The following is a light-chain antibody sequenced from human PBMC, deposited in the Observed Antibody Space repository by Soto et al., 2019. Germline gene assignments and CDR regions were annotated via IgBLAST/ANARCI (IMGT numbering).Light chain of an antibody. J-gene: IGKJ3*01. V-gene: IGKV3-20*01. CDR2: GAS. Sequence: EIVLTQSPGTLSLSPGERATLSCRASQSVSSSYLAWYQQKPGQAPRLLIYGASSRATGIPDRFSGSGYGTDFILTISRLEPEDFAVYYCQQYGSSRGFTFGSGTKVDIK. CDR3: QQYGSSRGFT. CDR1: QSVSSSY.